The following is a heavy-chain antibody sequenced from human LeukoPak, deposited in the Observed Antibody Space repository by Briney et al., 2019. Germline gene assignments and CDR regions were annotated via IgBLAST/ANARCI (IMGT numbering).Heavy chain of an antibody. CDR2: ISSNGGST. D-gene: IGHD2-21*02. V-gene: IGHV3-64D*09. J-gene: IGHJ5*02. CDR1: GFTFSSYA. Sequence: GGSLRLSCSASGFTFSSYAMHWVRQAPGKGLEYVSAISSNGGSTYYADSVKGRFTISRDNSKNTLYLQMSSLRAEDTAVYYCVKGTHIVVVTAIPNWFDPWGQGTLVTVSS. CDR3: VKGTHIVVVTAIPNWFDP.